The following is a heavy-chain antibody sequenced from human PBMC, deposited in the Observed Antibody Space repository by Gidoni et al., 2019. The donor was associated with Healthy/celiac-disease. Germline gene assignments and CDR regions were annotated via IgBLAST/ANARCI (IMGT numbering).Heavy chain of an antibody. CDR3: TRDKAVAARPPHHYYYYYYRDV. V-gene: IGHV3-49*05. D-gene: IGHD6-6*01. Sequence: EVQLVESGGGLVKPGRSLRLSCTASGFTFGDYAMSWFRQAPGKGLEGVGFIRSKAYGGTTEYAASVKGRFTIARDDSKSIAYLQMNSLKTEDTAVYYCTRDKAVAARPPHHYYYYYYRDVWGKGTTVTVSS. CDR2: IRSKAYGGTT. CDR1: GFTFGDYA. J-gene: IGHJ6*03.